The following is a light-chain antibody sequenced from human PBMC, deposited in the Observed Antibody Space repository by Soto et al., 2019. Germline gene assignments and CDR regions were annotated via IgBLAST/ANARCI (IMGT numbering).Light chain of an antibody. V-gene: IGKV3-11*01. CDR2: DAS. CDR1: QSVSSY. J-gene: IGKJ4*01. CDR3: QQRRT. Sequence: EIVLTQSPATLSLSPGERATLSCRASQSVSSYLAWYQQKPGQAPRLLIYDASNRATGIPARFSGSGSGTDFTLTISCLEPEDFAVYYCQQRRTFGGVTKVAIK.